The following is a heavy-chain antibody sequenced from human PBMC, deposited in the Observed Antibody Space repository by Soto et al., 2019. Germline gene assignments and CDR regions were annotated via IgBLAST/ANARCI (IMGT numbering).Heavy chain of an antibody. D-gene: IGHD3-22*01. CDR1: GYTFTTYA. J-gene: IGHJ4*02. CDR3: ATDPHYYDTTGYCLDN. CDR2: INADNGNT. V-gene: IGHV1-3*01. Sequence: QVQLVQSGAEVKKPGASVKVSCKASGYTFTTYAIHWVRQAPGQRPEWMGWINADNGNTRYSQKFQGRVTITRDTSASTADMELSSLRSDDTAVYYCATDPHYYDTTGYCLDNWGQGTLVTVSS.